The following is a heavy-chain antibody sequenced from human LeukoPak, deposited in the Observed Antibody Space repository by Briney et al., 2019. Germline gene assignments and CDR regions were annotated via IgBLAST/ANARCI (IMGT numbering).Heavy chain of an antibody. D-gene: IGHD3-16*02. CDR3: ARGSTYYDYIWGSYLDDY. CDR1: GFTFSSYS. J-gene: IGHJ4*02. CDR2: ISSSSSTI. Sequence: GVCLRLSCAASGFTFSSYSMNWVRQAPGKGLEWVTYISSSSSTIYYADSVKGRFTISRDNAKNSLYLQMNSLRDEDTAVYYCARGSTYYDYIWGSYLDDYWGQGTLVTVSS. V-gene: IGHV3-48*02.